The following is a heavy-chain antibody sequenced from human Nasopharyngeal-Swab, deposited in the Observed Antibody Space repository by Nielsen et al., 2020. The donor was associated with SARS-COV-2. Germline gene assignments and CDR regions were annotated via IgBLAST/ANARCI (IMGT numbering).Heavy chain of an antibody. Sequence: GESLKISCTASGFTFGDYAMSWVRQAPGKGLEWVGFIRSKAYGGTTEYAASVNGRFTISRDDSKSIAYLQMNSLKTEDTAVYYCTRETRIAVAGTLLYYYYYYMDVWGKGTTVTVSS. D-gene: IGHD6-19*01. CDR2: IRSKAYGGTT. CDR1: GFTFGDYA. J-gene: IGHJ6*03. V-gene: IGHV3-49*04. CDR3: TRETRIAVAGTLLYYYYYYMDV.